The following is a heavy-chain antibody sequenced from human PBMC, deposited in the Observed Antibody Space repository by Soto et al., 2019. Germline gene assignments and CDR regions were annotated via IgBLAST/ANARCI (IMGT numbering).Heavy chain of an antibody. CDR3: AHRRGYSGYERPDWFDP. Sequence: QITLKESGPTLVKPTQTLTLTCTFSGFSLSTSGVGVGWIRQPPGKALEWLALIYWDDDKRYSPSLKSRLTITTDTSKNQVVLTMTNMDPVDTATYYCAHRRGYSGYERPDWFDPWGQGTLVTVSS. J-gene: IGHJ5*02. CDR2: IYWDDDK. D-gene: IGHD5-12*01. CDR1: GFSLSTSGVG. V-gene: IGHV2-5*02.